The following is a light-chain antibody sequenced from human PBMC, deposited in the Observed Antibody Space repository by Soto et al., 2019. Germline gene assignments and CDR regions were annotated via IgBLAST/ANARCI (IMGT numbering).Light chain of an antibody. J-gene: IGKJ4*01. V-gene: IGKV1-5*01. CDR1: QSISSW. CDR3: QQHNSYRLT. CDR2: DAS. Sequence: DIQVTQSPSTLTASVGDRVTITCRASQSISSWLAWYQQKPGKAPKLLIHDASSLESGVPSRFSGSGSGTEFTLTIRSLQPDDFATYYCQQHNSYRLTFGGGTKVDIK.